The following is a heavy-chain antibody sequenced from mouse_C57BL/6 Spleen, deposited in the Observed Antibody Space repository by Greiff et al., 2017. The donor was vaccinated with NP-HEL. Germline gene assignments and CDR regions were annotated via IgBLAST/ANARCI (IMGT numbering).Heavy chain of an antibody. V-gene: IGHV1-69*01. CDR1: GYTFTSYW. CDR2: IDPSDSYT. CDR3: ARGRNWNFDY. J-gene: IGHJ2*01. Sequence: VQLQQPGAELVMPGASVKLSCKASGYTFTSYWMHWVKQRPGQGLEWIGEIDPSDSYTNYNQKFKGKSTLTVDKSSSTAYMQLSSLTSEDSAVYYCARGRNWNFDYWGQGTTLTVSS. D-gene: IGHD4-1*01.